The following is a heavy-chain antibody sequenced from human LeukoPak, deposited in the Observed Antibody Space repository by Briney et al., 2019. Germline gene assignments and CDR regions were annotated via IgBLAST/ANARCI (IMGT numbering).Heavy chain of an antibody. V-gene: IGHV4-34*01. J-gene: IGHJ4*02. CDR1: GGSFSGYY. CDR2: INHSGST. D-gene: IGHD1-26*01. Sequence: PSETLSLTCAVYGGSFSGYYWSWIRQPPGKGLEWIGEINHSGSTNYNPSLKSRVTISVDTSKNQFSLKLSSVTAADTAVYYCARHEVLSYSESYSGFVYWGQGTLVTVSS. CDR3: ARHEVLSYSESYSGFVY.